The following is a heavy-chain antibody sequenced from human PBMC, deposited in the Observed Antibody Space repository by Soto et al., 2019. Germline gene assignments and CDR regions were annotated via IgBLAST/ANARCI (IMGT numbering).Heavy chain of an antibody. J-gene: IGHJ4*02. CDR1: GGSITSSSYH. CDR3: ARRKNIAGGDFDY. Sequence: QLQLQESGPGLVKPSETLSLTCTVSGGSITSSSYHWGWIRQPPGKGLEWIGTIYYSVTTYYNPSLKSRVTISVDTSKNQFSLKLDSVTAADTAVYYCARRKNIAGGDFDYRGQGTLVTVSS. V-gene: IGHV4-39*01. CDR2: IYYSVTT. D-gene: IGHD1-26*01.